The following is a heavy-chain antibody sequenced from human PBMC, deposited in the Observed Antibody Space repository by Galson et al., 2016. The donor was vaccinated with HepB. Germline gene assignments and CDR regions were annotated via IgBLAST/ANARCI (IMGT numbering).Heavy chain of an antibody. Sequence: SLRLSCAASGFTFSTYTINWVRQAPGKGLEWVSSVSGSRSDIYYADSVKGRFTISRDNFKNTLYLQMNSLRAEDTAVYYCARDIGDFWSGYSPHFDYWGQGTLVTVSS. CDR1: GFTFSTYT. D-gene: IGHD3-3*01. V-gene: IGHV3-21*06. J-gene: IGHJ4*02. CDR2: VSGSRSDI. CDR3: ARDIGDFWSGYSPHFDY.